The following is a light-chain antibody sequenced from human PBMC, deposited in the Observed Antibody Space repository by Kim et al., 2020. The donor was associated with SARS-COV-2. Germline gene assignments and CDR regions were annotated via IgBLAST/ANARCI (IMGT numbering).Light chain of an antibody. CDR1: SSDVGGYNY. J-gene: IGLJ7*01. V-gene: IGLV2-14*03. Sequence: QSALTQPASVSGSPGQSITISCTGTSSDVGGYNYVSWYQQHPGKAPKLMNYDVSNRPSGVSNRFSGSKSGNTASLTISGLQAEDEADYYCSSYTSSSTLAVFGGGTQLTVL. CDR2: DVS. CDR3: SSYTSSSTLAV.